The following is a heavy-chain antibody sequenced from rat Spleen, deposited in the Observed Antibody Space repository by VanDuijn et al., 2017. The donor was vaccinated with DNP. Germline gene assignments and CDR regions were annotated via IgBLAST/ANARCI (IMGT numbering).Heavy chain of an antibody. J-gene: IGHJ4*01. CDR3: AKDYHFYAMDA. V-gene: IGHV5-20*01. Sequence: EVQLVESGGGLVQPGRSLKLSCAASGFTFSDYYMVWVRQAPTKGLEWVAAISYDGGSTYYRDSVKGRFTISRDNAENTVNLQMNSLRSEDTATYYCAKDYHFYAMDAWGQGTSVTVSS. CDR2: ISYDGGST. CDR1: GFTFSDYY.